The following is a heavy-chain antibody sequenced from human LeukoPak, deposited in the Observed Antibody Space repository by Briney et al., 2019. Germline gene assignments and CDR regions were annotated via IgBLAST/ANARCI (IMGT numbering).Heavy chain of an antibody. J-gene: IGHJ4*02. Sequence: PGRSLRLSCAASGFTFSSYAMHWVRQAPGKGLEWVAVISYDGSNKYYADSVKGRFTISRDNSKNTLYLQMNSLRAEDTAVYYCARWYCSSTSCPEGFDYWGQGTLVTVSS. CDR1: GFTFSSYA. V-gene: IGHV3-30-3*01. D-gene: IGHD2-2*01. CDR2: ISYDGSNK. CDR3: ARWYCSSTSCPEGFDY.